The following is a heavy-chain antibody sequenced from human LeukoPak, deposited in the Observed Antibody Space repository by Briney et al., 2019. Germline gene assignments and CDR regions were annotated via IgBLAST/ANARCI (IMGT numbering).Heavy chain of an antibody. CDR2: ISGSGDNT. J-gene: IGHJ4*02. V-gene: IGHV3-23*01. Sequence: DPGGSLRLSCAVSGFTFSNYAMSWVRQAPGKGLEWVSAISGSGDNTYYADSVKGRFTVSRDNAKNSLYLQVNSLRAEDTALYYCARNFGGGDSSGPYYWGQGTLVTVSS. CDR1: GFTFSNYA. D-gene: IGHD3-22*01. CDR3: ARNFGGGDSSGPYY.